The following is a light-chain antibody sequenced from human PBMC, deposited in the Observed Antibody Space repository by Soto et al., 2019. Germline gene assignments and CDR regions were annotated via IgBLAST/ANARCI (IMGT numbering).Light chain of an antibody. J-gene: IGLJ3*02. CDR2: SDD. CDR3: GAWDDSLSGMV. CDR1: SSNIGKNA. V-gene: IGLV1-44*01. Sequence: QSALTQPPSASATPGQRVIISCSGSSSNIGKNAVKWYQQFPGTAPKLLIHSDDQRPSGVPDRFSGSKSGTSASLTISGLQSEDEAHYYCGAWDDSLSGMVFGRGTKVTVL.